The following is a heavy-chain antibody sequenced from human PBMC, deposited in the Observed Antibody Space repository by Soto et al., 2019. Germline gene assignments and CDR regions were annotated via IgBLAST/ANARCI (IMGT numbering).Heavy chain of an antibody. V-gene: IGHV1-18*01. D-gene: IGHD3-16*01. CDR1: GYTFSNYG. J-gene: IGHJ4*02. Sequence: QVHLVQSGAEVKKPGASVRVSCKAPGYTFSNYGISWVRQAPGQGLEWMGWISAYSGKTNYAQSLQVRVTMTTDTSTNTAYMELRSLTSDDTAVYYCARTGGLRLDSWGQGTLVTVSS. CDR3: ARTGGLRLDS. CDR2: ISAYSGKT.